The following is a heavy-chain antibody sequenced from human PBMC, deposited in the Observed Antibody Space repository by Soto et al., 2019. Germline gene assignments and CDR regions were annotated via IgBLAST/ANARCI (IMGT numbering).Heavy chain of an antibody. CDR3: ARDNAQTTQFDY. J-gene: IGHJ4*02. D-gene: IGHD1-7*01. Sequence: QVQLQESGPGLVKPSETLSLTCTVSGGSVSSSSYYWSWIRQPPGKGLEWIGYIYYSGSTDYNPSSRSRVRISVDTSKNQFALTLSSVTAADTAVYYCARDNAQTTQFDYWGQGTLVTVSS. CDR1: GGSVSSSSYY. CDR2: IYYSGST. V-gene: IGHV4-61*01.